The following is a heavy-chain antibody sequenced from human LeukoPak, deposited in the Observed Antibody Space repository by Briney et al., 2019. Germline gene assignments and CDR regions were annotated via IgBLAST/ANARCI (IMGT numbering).Heavy chain of an antibody. V-gene: IGHV4-59*06. J-gene: IGHJ4*02. CDR3: AVQTYYYDSSGYDY. Sequence: SETLSLTCAVYGGSFSGYCWSWIRQPPGKGLEWIGYIYYSGSTYYNPSLKSRVTISVDTSKNQFSLKLSSVTAADTAVYYCAVQTYYYDSSGYDYWGQGTLVTVSS. D-gene: IGHD3-22*01. CDR1: GGSFSGYC. CDR2: IYYSGST.